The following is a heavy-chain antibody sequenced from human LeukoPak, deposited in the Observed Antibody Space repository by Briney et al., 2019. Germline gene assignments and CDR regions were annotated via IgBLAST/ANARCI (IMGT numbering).Heavy chain of an antibody. J-gene: IGHJ6*03. Sequence: PSETLSLTCAVYGGSFSGYYWSWIRQPPGKGLEWIGEINHSGSTNYNPSLKSRVTISVDTSKNQFSLNLSSVTAADTAVYYCARGPGSYYGYYYYYYMDVWGKGTTVTVSS. CDR3: ARGPGSYYGYYYYYYMDV. CDR2: INHSGST. D-gene: IGHD1-26*01. V-gene: IGHV4-34*01. CDR1: GGSFSGYY.